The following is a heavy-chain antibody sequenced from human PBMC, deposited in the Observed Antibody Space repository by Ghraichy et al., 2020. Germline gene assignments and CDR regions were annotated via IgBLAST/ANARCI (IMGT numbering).Heavy chain of an antibody. Sequence: GSLRLSCAVYGGSFSGYYWSWIRQPPGKGLEWIGEINHSGSTNYNPSLKSRVTISVDTSKNQFSLKLSSVTAADTAVYYCARLGSVYYGSGSYYRNYYGMDVWGQGTTVTVSS. CDR2: INHSGST. CDR3: ARLGSVYYGSGSYYRNYYGMDV. V-gene: IGHV4-34*01. D-gene: IGHD3-10*01. J-gene: IGHJ6*02. CDR1: GGSFSGYY.